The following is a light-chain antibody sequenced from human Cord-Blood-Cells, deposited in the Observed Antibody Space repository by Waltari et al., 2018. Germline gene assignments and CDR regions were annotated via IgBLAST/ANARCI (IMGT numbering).Light chain of an antibody. J-gene: IGLJ1*01. Sequence: QSALTQPPSASGSPGQSLTISCTGTSSDVGGYNYVSWYQQHPGQAPKLMIYEVSKRPSGVPARFSGSKSGNTASLTVSGLQAEDEADYYCSSYAGSNNYVFGTGTKVTVL. CDR3: SSYAGSNNYV. CDR2: EVS. CDR1: SSDVGGYNY. V-gene: IGLV2-8*01.